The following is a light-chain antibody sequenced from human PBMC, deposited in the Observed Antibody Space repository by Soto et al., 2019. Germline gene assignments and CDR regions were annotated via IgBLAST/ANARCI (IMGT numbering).Light chain of an antibody. J-gene: IGLJ1*01. CDR3: SSYTSSSSYV. CDR1: SSDVGGYNY. CDR2: DVS. V-gene: IGLV2-14*01. Sequence: QSVLTQSASVSGSPGQSITISCTGTSSDVGGYNYVSWYQQHPGKAPKLMIYDVSNRPSGVSNRFSGSKSGNTASLTISGLQAEDEADYYCSSYTSSSSYVFGTGTRSPS.